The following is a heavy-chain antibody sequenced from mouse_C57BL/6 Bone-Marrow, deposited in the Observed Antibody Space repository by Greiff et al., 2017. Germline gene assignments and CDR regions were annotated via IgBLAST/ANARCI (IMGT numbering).Heavy chain of an antibody. CDR1: GYAFTNYL. CDR3: SSALDYDAMDY. J-gene: IGHJ4*01. Sequence: QVQLQQSGAELVRPGTSVKVSCKASGYAFTNYLIEWVKQRPGQGLGWIGVINPGSGGTNYNEKFKGKAKLNADKSSSTAYMQLSSLTSEDSAVYFCSSALDYDAMDYWGQGTSVTVSS. CDR2: INPGSGGT. V-gene: IGHV1-54*01.